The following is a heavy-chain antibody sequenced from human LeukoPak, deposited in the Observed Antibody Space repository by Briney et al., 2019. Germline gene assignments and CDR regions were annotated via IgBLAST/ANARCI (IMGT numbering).Heavy chain of an antibody. CDR2: ISSSSSYI. CDR3: ARVVAYSSGWHAGMDV. Sequence: GGSLRLSCAASGFTFSDYYMSWIRQAPGKGLEWVSSISSSSSYIYYADSVKGRFTISRDNAKNSLYLQMNSLRTEDTAVYYCARVVAYSSGWHAGMDVWGKGTTVTVSS. D-gene: IGHD6-19*01. J-gene: IGHJ6*04. V-gene: IGHV3-11*06. CDR1: GFTFSDYY.